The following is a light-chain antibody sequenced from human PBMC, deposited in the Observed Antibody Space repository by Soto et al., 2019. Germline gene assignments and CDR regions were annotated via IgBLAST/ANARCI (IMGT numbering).Light chain of an antibody. CDR2: DAS. CDR1: QDISNY. Sequence: DIQMTQSPYSLSASVGDRVTITCRASQDISNYLNWYQQKPGKAPKLLIYDASNLETGVPSRFSGSGSGTDVTFTISSLKQEDSATYYCQQYDNLTITFGQGTRLENK. CDR3: QQYDNLTIT. V-gene: IGKV1-33*01. J-gene: IGKJ5*01.